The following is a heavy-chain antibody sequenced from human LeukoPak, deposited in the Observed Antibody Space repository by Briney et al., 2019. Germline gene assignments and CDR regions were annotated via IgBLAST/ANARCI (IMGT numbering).Heavy chain of an antibody. Sequence: SETLSLTCTVSDGTFSSYYWSWIRQPPGKGLEWIGYIYYSGSTNYNPSLKSRVTMSVDTSKNQFSLKLTSVTAADTAVYFCARQHSVSYYYGMDVWGQGTTVTVSS. CDR3: ARQHSVSYYYGMDV. J-gene: IGHJ6*02. CDR1: DGTFSSYY. D-gene: IGHD4-11*01. V-gene: IGHV4-59*08. CDR2: IYYSGST.